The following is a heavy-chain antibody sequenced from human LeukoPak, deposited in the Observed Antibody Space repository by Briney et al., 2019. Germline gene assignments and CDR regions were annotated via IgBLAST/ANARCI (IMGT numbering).Heavy chain of an antibody. J-gene: IGHJ4*02. Sequence: GGSLRLSCAASGFTFSSYGMSWIRQAPGKGLEWVSYISSSGSTIYYADSVKGRLTISRDNAKNSLYLQMNSLRAEDTAVYYCARPLRLGELSFRGGDYWGQGTLVTVSS. V-gene: IGHV3-48*04. CDR2: ISSSGSTI. D-gene: IGHD3-16*02. CDR3: ARPLRLGELSFRGGDY. CDR1: GFTFSSYG.